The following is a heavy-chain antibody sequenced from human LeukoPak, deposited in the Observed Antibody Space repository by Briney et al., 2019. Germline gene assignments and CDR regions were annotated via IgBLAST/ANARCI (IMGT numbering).Heavy chain of an antibody. CDR2: IYYSGST. D-gene: IGHD6-13*01. CDR3: ARGIAAAVHWFDP. CDR1: GGSISSYY. J-gene: IGHJ5*02. Sequence: NPSETLSLTCTVSGGSISSYYWSWIRQPPGKGLEWIGHIYYSGSTNYNPSLKSRVTISVDTSKNQFSLKLSSVTAADTAVYYCARGIAAAVHWFDPWGQGTLVTVSS. V-gene: IGHV4-59*01.